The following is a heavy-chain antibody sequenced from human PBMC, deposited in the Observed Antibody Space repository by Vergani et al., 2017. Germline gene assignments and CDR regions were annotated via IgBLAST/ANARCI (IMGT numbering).Heavy chain of an antibody. CDR1: GYSFTSYW. D-gene: IGHD2-15*01. Sequence: EVQLVQSGAEVKKPGESLKISCKGSGYSFTSYWIGWVRQMPGKGLEWTGIIYPGDSDTRYSPSFQGQVTISADKSISTAYLQWSSLKASDTAMYYCARPRGYCSGGSCYYDYWGQGTLVTVSS. J-gene: IGHJ4*02. V-gene: IGHV5-51*01. CDR2: IYPGDSDT. CDR3: ARPRGYCSGGSCYYDY.